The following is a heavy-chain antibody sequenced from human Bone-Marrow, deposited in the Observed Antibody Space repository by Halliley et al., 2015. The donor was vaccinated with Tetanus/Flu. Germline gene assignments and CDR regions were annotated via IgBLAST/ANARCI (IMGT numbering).Heavy chain of an antibody. CDR2: IARSGGNT. J-gene: IGHJ4*02. V-gene: IGHV3-23*01. CDR1: GFTFSNYA. D-gene: IGHD5-12*01. Sequence: CAASGFTFSNYAMAWVRQAPGKGLEWVSGIARSGGNTHYADSVKGRFTISRDNSRNTLFLQMNSLGAEDTAVYFCARYPQTSGSNNNKSFDYWGQGSLVTVSS. CDR3: ARYPQTSGSNNNKSFDY.